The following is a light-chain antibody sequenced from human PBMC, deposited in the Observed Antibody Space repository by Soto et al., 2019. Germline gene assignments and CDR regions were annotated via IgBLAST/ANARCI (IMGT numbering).Light chain of an antibody. CDR2: DAS. V-gene: IGKV3-11*01. J-gene: IGKJ4*01. CDR3: QQRSNWPLT. Sequence: EIVMTQSQATLSVAPGERVTFSCRASQGVSRKLAWYQQKPGQAPRLLIYDASNRATGIPARFSGSGSGTDFTLTISSLEPEDFAVYYCQQRSNWPLTFGGGTKVDIK. CDR1: QGVSRK.